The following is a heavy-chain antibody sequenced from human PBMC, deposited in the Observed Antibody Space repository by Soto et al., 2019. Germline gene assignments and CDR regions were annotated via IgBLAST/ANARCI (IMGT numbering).Heavy chain of an antibody. D-gene: IGHD3-10*01. V-gene: IGHV1-69*13. CDR1: GCTFSSYA. CDR3: ARDLRYYGSGSLDY. CDR2: IIPIFGTA. Sequence: SVKVSCKASGCTFSSYAISWVRQAPGQGLEWMGGIIPIFGTANYAQKFQGRVTITADESTSTAYMELSSLRSEDTAVYYCARDLRYYGSGSLDYWGQGTLVTVSS. J-gene: IGHJ4*02.